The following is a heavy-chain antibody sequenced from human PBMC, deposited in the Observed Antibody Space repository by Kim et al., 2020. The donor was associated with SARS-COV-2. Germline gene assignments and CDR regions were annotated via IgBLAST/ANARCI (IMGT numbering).Heavy chain of an antibody. CDR1: GFTFDDYA. D-gene: IGHD3-16*01. J-gene: IGHJ6*02. V-gene: IGHV3-43*02. Sequence: GGSLRLSCAASGFTFDDYAMHWVRQAPGKGLEWVSLISGDGGSTYYADSVKGRFTISRDNSKNSLYLQMNSLGTEDTALYYCAKDANDLGPPMDVWGQGTTVTVSS. CDR3: AKDANDLGPPMDV. CDR2: ISGDGGST.